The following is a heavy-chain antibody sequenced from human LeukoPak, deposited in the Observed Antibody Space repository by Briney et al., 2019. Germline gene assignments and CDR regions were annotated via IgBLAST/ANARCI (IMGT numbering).Heavy chain of an antibody. CDR2: INHSGST. CDR1: GGSFSGYY. V-gene: IGHV4-34*01. Sequence: SETLSLTCAVYGGSFSGYYWSWIRQPPGKGLEWIGEINHSGSTNYNPSLKSRVTISVDTSKSQFSLKLSSVTAADTAVYYCARGARPSRITMVRGVTFDYWGQGTLVTVSS. J-gene: IGHJ4*02. CDR3: ARGARPSRITMVRGVTFDY. D-gene: IGHD3-10*01.